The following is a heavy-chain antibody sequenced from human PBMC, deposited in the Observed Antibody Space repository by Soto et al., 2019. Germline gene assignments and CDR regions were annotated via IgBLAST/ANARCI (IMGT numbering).Heavy chain of an antibody. CDR1: GYSISSGYF. V-gene: IGHV4-38-2*01. CDR2: IYHSGIT. Sequence: PSETLSLTCAVSGYSISSGYFWGWIRQPPGKGLEWIGNIYHSGITYYNPSLKRRVTISVDTSKNQVSLKLSSVTAADTAVFYCARVSYFDNSGYYYYFDNWGQGTLV. J-gene: IGHJ4*02. CDR3: ARVSYFDNSGYYYYFDN. D-gene: IGHD3-22*01.